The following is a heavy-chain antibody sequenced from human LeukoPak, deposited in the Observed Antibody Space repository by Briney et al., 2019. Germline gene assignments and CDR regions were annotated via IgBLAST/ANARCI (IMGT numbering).Heavy chain of an antibody. V-gene: IGHV1-3*01. CDR2: INAGNGNT. Sequence: ASVKVSCKASGYTFTSYAMHWVRQAPGQRLEWMGWINAGNGNTKYSQKFQGRVTITRDTSASTAYMELSSLRSEDTAVYYCARDLSHGSGSYGVRPYYYGMDVWGQGTTVTVSS. J-gene: IGHJ6*02. D-gene: IGHD3-10*01. CDR3: ARDLSHGSGSYGVRPYYYGMDV. CDR1: GYTFTSYA.